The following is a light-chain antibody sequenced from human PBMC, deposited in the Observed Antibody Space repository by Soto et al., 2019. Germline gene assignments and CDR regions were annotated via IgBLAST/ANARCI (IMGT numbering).Light chain of an antibody. CDR2: KDS. V-gene: IGLV3-25*02. CDR1: ALSKQY. J-gene: IGLJ1*01. CDR3: QSADSSGTYYV. Sequence: SYELTQPPSVSVSPGQTARITCSGDALSKQYAYWYKQKPGQAPVVVIYKDSERPSGIPERFSGSSSGTTVTLTIRGVQAEDEADYYCQSADSSGTYYVFGTGTKLTVL.